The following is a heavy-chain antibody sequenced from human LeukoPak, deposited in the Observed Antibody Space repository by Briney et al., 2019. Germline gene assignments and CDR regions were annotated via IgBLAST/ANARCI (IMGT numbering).Heavy chain of an antibody. CDR2: ISSSGSTI. CDR1: GFTFSSYE. CDR3: ARDFSYYYDSSGPAFDY. J-gene: IGHJ4*02. D-gene: IGHD3-22*01. Sequence: GGSLRLSRAASGFTFSSYEMNWVRQAPGKGLEWVSYISSSGSTIYYADSVKGRFTISRDNAKNSLYLQMNSLRAEDTAVYYCARDFSYYYDSSGPAFDYWGQGTLVTVSS. V-gene: IGHV3-48*03.